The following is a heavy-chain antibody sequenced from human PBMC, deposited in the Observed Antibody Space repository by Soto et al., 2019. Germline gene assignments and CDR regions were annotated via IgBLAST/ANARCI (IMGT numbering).Heavy chain of an antibody. Sequence: KPSETLSLTCTVSGGSISSSSYYWGWIRQPPGKGPEWIGSIYYSGSTYYNPSLKSRVTISVDTSKNQFSLKLSSVTAADTAVYYCARSGSGSYRRPIDYWGQGTLVTVSS. CDR1: GGSISSSSYY. CDR2: IYYSGST. CDR3: ARSGSGSYRRPIDY. D-gene: IGHD3-10*01. V-gene: IGHV4-39*01. J-gene: IGHJ4*02.